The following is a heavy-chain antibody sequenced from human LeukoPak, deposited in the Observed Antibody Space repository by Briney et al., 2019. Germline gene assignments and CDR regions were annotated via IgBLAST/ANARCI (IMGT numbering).Heavy chain of an antibody. CDR1: GFTFSSYA. D-gene: IGHD3-3*01. J-gene: IGHJ6*03. CDR3: AKIGRRYDFWTGYYEEEVDYMDV. V-gene: IGHV3-23*01. CDR2: ISGSGGST. Sequence: PGGSLRLSCAASGFTFSSYAMSWVRQAPGKGLEWVSAISGSGGSTYYADSVKGRFTISRDNSKNTLYLQMNSLRAEDTAVYYCAKIGRRYDFWTGYYEEEVDYMDVWGKGTTVTVSS.